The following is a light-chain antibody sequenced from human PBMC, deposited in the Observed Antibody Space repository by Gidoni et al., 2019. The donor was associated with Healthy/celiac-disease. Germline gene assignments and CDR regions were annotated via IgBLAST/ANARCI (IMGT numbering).Light chain of an antibody. Sequence: EIVLTQSPATLSLSPGERATLSCRASQSVSSYLAWYQQKPGQAPRLLISEASNRATLVPARFRGSGSGTDFTLTISGLEPEDFAVYYCQRRSNSPPFTFGPGTKVDIK. V-gene: IGKV3-11*01. CDR3: QRRSNSPPFT. CDR2: EAS. CDR1: QSVSSY. J-gene: IGKJ3*01.